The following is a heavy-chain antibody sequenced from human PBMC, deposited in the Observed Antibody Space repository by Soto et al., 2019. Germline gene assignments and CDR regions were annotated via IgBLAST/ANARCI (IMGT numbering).Heavy chain of an antibody. V-gene: IGHV4-31*03. J-gene: IGHJ4*02. CDR3: ARTPGIAAAGTGFDY. CDR2: IYYSGST. CDR1: GGSISGGVYY. D-gene: IGHD6-13*01. Sequence: SETLSLTCTVSGGSISGGVYYWIWIRQHPGKGLEWIGYIYYSGSTYYNPSLKSRVTISVDTSKNQFSLKLSSVTAADTAVYYCARTPGIAAAGTGFDYWGQGTLVTVSS.